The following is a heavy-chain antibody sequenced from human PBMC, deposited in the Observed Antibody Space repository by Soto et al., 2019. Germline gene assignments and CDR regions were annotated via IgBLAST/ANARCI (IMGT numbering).Heavy chain of an antibody. V-gene: IGHV5-10-1*01. CDR2: IDPSDFYT. J-gene: IGHJ6*02. D-gene: IGHD2-21*02. CDR3: ARTYGGDGSYYGMDV. CDR1: GYSFTSRW. Sequence: GESLKISCEASGYSFTSRWISWVRQMPGKVLEWMGRIDPSDFYTNYSPSFQGHVTISADKSTSSVYLQWSSLKASDTAIYYCARTYGGDGSYYGMDVWGQGXAVTVCS.